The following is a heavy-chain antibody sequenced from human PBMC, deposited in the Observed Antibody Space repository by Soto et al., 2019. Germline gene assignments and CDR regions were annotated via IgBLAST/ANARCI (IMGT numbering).Heavy chain of an antibody. Sequence: QAQLVESGGGVVQPGRSLRLSCAASGFTFSSYAMHWVRQAPGKGLEWVAVISYDGSNKYYADSVKGRFTISRDNSKNTVYLQMNSLRAEDTAVYYCVRETDGMDVWGQGITVTVSS. CDR3: VRETDGMDV. CDR2: ISYDGSNK. V-gene: IGHV3-30-3*01. CDR1: GFTFSSYA. J-gene: IGHJ6*02.